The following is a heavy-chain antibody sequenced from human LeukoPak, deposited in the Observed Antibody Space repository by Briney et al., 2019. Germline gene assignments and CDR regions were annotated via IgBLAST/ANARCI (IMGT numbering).Heavy chain of an antibody. J-gene: IGHJ4*02. D-gene: IGHD2-2*01. CDR3: ARSAPAAATPPLAVY. V-gene: IGHV1-18*01. CDR2: ISAYNGNT. Sequence: GASVKVSCKASGYTFTSYGISWVRQAPGQGLEWMGWISAYNGNTNYAQKLQGRVTMTTDTSTSTAYMELRSLRSDDTAVYYCARSAPAAATPPLAVYWGQGTLVTVSS. CDR1: GYTFTSYG.